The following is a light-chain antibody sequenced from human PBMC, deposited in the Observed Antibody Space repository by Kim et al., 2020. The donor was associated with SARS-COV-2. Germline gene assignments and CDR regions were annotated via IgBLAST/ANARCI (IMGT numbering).Light chain of an antibody. CDR1: HNNVCDAG. V-gene: IGLV10-54*01. CDR2: EPN. Sequence: TPACTWYHNNVCDAGEAWLQQHQGPPPILLSYEPNSRPSGISERLSASWSGNAASLTITGRQPDGEADYYCSAWDRSRSAWIFGGGTKLTVL. CDR3: SAWDRSRSAWI. J-gene: IGLJ2*01.